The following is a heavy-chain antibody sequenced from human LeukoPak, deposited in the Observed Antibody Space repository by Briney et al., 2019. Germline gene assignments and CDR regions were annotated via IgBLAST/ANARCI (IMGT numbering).Heavy chain of an antibody. D-gene: IGHD3-22*01. V-gene: IGHV3-9*01. J-gene: IGHJ4*02. CDR2: ISSNSGGI. CDR3: VRGIGMMVS. Sequence: PGGSLRLSCVTSGFIFDDYAMHWVRQGPGKGLEWVSGISSNSGGIAYADSVKGRFTISRDNAKNSLYLQMNSLRVEDTALYYCVRGIGMMVSWGQGTLVTVSS. CDR1: GFIFDDYA.